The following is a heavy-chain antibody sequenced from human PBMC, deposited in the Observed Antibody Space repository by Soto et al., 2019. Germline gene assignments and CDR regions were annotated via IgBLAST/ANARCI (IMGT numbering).Heavy chain of an antibody. J-gene: IGHJ6*02. Sequence: QVQLQQWGAGLLKPSETLSLTCAMYGGSFSDYYWSWVRQPPGKGLEWIGEINHGGNSNYNPSLKSRVTIAVDTSNNQFSLKLTSVTAADTGVYYCAGREFSTSSFYYYYYAMDGWGQGTTVTVS. CDR2: INHGGNS. CDR3: AGREFSTSSFYYYYYAMDG. V-gene: IGHV4-34*01. CDR1: GGSFSDYY. D-gene: IGHD6-6*01.